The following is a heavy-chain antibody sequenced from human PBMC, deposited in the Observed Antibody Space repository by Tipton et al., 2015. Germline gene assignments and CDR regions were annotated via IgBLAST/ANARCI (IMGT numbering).Heavy chain of an antibody. CDR3: ARAPSDYDIWSGTFDY. CDR1: GASISSITYY. V-gene: IGHV4-39*01. D-gene: IGHD3-3*01. J-gene: IGHJ4*02. Sequence: TLSLTCTVSGASISSITYYWAWIRQPPGKGLEWIGSLYYSGSTYNPPLKSRVTISADKSKNQISLKLTSVTAADTAVYYCARAPSDYDIWSGTFDYWGQGTLVTVSS. CDR2: LYYSGST.